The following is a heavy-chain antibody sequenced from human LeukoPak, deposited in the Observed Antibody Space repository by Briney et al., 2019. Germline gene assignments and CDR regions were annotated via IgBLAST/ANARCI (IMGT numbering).Heavy chain of an antibody. CDR1: GGTFSSYA. V-gene: IGHV1-69*13. J-gene: IGHJ6*04. D-gene: IGHD3-3*01. CDR2: IIPIFGTA. Sequence: SVKVSCKASGGTFSSYAISWVRQAPGQGLEWMGGIIPIFGTANYAQKFQGRVTITADESTSTAYMELSSLRSEDTAVYYCATTERLAASLMVIIDYYYGMDVWGKGTTVTVSS. CDR3: ATTERLAASLMVIIDYYYGMDV.